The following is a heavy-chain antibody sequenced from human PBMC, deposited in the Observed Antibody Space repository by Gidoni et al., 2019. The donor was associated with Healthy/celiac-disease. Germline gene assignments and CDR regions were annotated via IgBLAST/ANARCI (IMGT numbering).Heavy chain of an antibody. CDR2: ISYDGSNK. CDR3: ARMDIVVVVAATPPDY. D-gene: IGHD2-15*01. Sequence: QAQLVESAGGAVQPGRSLSLSCAATGFPFSSSGMHWVRQAPGKGLEWVAVISYDGSNKYYADSVKGRFTISRDNSKNTLYLQMNSLRAEDTAVYYCARMDIVVVVAATPPDYWGQGTLVTVSS. V-gene: IGHV3-30*03. J-gene: IGHJ4*02. CDR1: GFPFSSSG.